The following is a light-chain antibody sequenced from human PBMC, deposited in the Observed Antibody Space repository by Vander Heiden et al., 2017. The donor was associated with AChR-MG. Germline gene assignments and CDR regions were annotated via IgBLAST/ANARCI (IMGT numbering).Light chain of an antibody. V-gene: IGLV6-57*02. CDR2: EDN. CDR3: QSYDSTTLNWV. Sequence: NFMLTQPHSVSESPGKTATISCTGSGGSVASNYVQWYRQRPGSAPTTVIYEDNQRPSGVPARFSSSIDSSSNSASLTISGLKTEDEADYFCQSYDSTTLNWVFGGGTKLTVL. CDR1: GGSVASNY. J-gene: IGLJ3*02.